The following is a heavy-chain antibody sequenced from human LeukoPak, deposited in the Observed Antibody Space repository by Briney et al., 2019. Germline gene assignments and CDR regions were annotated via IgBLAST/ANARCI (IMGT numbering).Heavy chain of an antibody. J-gene: IGHJ4*02. CDR1: GFTFDDYG. Sequence: GGSLRLSCAASGFTFDDYGMSWVRQAPGKGLEWVSGIRWNGDTKGYADSVKGRFTISRDNAKNSLYLQMSSLRVEDTAVYYCARGPAGGPFDHWGQGTLVTVSS. D-gene: IGHD3-10*01. CDR3: ARGPAGGPFDH. V-gene: IGHV3-20*04. CDR2: IRWNGDTK.